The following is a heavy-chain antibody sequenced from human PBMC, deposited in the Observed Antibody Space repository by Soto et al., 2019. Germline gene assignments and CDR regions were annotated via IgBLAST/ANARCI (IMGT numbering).Heavy chain of an antibody. V-gene: IGHV4-31*03. CDR1: GGSISSGGYY. J-gene: IGHJ3*02. CDR3: ARATIPDMYYDFWSGYYFAFDI. CDR2: IYYSGST. Sequence: QVQLQESGPGLVKPSQTLSLTCTVSGGSISSGGYYWSWIRQHPGKGLEWIGYIYYSGSTYYNPSLKSRVTVSVDTSKSQFPLKLSSVTAAAAAVYYCARATIPDMYYDFWSGYYFAFDIWGQGTMVTVSS. D-gene: IGHD3-3*01.